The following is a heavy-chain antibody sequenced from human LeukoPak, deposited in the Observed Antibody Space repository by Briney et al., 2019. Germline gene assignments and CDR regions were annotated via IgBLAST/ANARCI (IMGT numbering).Heavy chain of an antibody. CDR1: GFTFSSNW. CDR3: DGDAWCLEALSLLGGFDI. CDR2: IKGDGSEE. V-gene: IGHV3-7*04. Sequence: PGGSLRLSCAASGFTFSSNWMTWVRQAPGKGLEWVANIKGDGSEEHYVDSLRGRFTISRDNAKNSLYLQMNTLRAEDTALYYCDGDAWCLEALSLLGGFDIWGQGAMALVSS. D-gene: IGHD3-16*02. J-gene: IGHJ3*02.